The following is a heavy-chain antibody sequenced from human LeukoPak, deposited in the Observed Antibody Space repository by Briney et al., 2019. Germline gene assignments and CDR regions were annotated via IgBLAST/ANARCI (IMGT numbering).Heavy chain of an antibody. CDR3: ARSGIAVAGPLYYYYGMDV. CDR2: ISSGSSYI. Sequence: GGSLRLSCAASGFTFSSYSMNWVRQAPGKGLEWVSSISSGSSYIYYADSVKGRFTISRDNAKNSLYLQMNSLRAEDTAVYYCARSGIAVAGPLYYYYGMDVWGQGTTVTVSS. D-gene: IGHD6-19*01. CDR1: GFTFSSYS. J-gene: IGHJ6*02. V-gene: IGHV3-21*01.